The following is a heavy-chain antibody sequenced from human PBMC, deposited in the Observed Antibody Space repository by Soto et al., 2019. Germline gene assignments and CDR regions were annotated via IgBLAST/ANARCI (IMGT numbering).Heavy chain of an antibody. D-gene: IGHD2-15*01. CDR1: GGSFSGYY. Sequence: SETLSLTCAVYGGSFSGYYWSWIRQPPGKGLEWIGEINHSGSTNYNPSLKSRVTISVDTSKNQFSLKLSSVTAADTAVYYCARGRTDIVVVVAATGEGRYYYYMDVWGKGTTVTVS. V-gene: IGHV4-34*01. CDR2: INHSGST. CDR3: ARGRTDIVVVVAATGEGRYYYYMDV. J-gene: IGHJ6*03.